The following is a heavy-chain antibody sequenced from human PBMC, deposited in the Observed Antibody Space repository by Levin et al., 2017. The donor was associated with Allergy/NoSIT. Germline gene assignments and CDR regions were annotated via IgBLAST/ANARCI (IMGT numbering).Heavy chain of an antibody. Sequence: PGGSLRLSCEASGFNIIDYHMSWIRQAPGKGLEWVSYLGSSGNNGQYADSVKGRFTISRDDAKNSLYLQMNSLRAEDTAVYYCAKGSYCSAGTCDSRLGYWGQGTLVTVSS. CDR3: AKGSYCSAGTCDSRLGY. CDR1: GFNIIDYH. CDR2: LGSSGNNG. V-gene: IGHV3-11*01. J-gene: IGHJ4*02. D-gene: IGHD2-15*01.